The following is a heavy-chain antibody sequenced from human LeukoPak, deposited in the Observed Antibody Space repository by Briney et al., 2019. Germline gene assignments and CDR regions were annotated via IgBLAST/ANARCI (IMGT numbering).Heavy chain of an antibody. CDR3: ASGFCGGDCYFPEAGDY. V-gene: IGHV1-18*01. Sequence: ASVKVSCKASGYTFTSYGISWVRQAPGQGLEWMGWISAYNGNTNYAQKLQGRVTMTTDTSTSTAYMELRSLRSDDTAVYYCASGFCGGDCYFPEAGDYWGQGTLVTVSS. CDR1: GYTFTSYG. D-gene: IGHD2-21*02. J-gene: IGHJ4*02. CDR2: ISAYNGNT.